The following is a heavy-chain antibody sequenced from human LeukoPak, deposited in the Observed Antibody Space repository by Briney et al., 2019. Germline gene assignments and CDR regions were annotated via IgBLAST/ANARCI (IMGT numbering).Heavy chain of an antibody. CDR2: INPSGGST. D-gene: IGHD6-13*01. Sequence: ASVKVSCKASGYTFTSYYMHWVRQAPGQGLEWMGIINPSGGSTSYAQKFQGRVTMTRDMSTSTVYMELSRLRSDDTAVYYCARAVAAAGTPVDYWGQGTLVTVSS. V-gene: IGHV1-46*01. J-gene: IGHJ4*02. CDR1: GYTFTSYY. CDR3: ARAVAAAGTPVDY.